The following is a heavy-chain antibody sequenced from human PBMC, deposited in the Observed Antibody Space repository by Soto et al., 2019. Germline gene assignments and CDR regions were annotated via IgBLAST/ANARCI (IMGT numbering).Heavy chain of an antibody. CDR1: GYTFTSYY. CDR2: INPSGGST. D-gene: IGHD3-3*01. CDR3: ARDSSSITIFGVVHNWFDP. Sequence: ASVKVSCKASGYTFTSYYMHCVRQAPGQGLEWMGIINPSGGSTSYAQKFQGRVTMTRDTSTSTVYMELSSLRSEDTAVYYCARDSSSITIFGVVHNWFDPWGQGTLVTVSS. V-gene: IGHV1-46*01. J-gene: IGHJ5*02.